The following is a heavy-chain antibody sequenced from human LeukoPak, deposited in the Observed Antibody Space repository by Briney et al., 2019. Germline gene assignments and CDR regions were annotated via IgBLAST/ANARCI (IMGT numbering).Heavy chain of an antibody. Sequence: AASVTVSCKASGYTFTSYGISWVRQAPGKGLEWVSAISGSGGSTYYADSVKGRFTISRDNSKNTLYLQMNSLRAEDTAVYYCAKGDRYSSGYYYVYRGQGTLVTVSS. CDR3: AKGDRYSSGYYYVY. CDR2: ISGSGGST. CDR1: GYTFTSYG. J-gene: IGHJ4*02. D-gene: IGHD3-22*01. V-gene: IGHV3-23*01.